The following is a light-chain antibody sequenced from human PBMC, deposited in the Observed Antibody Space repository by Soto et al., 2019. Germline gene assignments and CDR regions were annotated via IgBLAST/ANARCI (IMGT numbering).Light chain of an antibody. CDR2: GAS. CDR3: QQYNNWPPIT. Sequence: ILMAQAPGTRCWSPGERDRLSWMASQIVSSTYLAWYPQKPGQSPRLLIYGASTRATGIPARFSGSGSGTEFTLTISSLQSEDFAVYYCQQYNNWPPITVGQVTGMEIK. V-gene: IGKV3-15*01. CDR1: QIVSSTY. J-gene: IGKJ5*01.